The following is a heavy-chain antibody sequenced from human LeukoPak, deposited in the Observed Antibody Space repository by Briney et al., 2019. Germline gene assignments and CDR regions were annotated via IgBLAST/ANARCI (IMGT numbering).Heavy chain of an antibody. CDR1: GVSISSYY. J-gene: IGHJ4*02. V-gene: IGHV4-59*01. CDR2: ISYSGRT. CDR3: PRKTGDLYYLDY. D-gene: IGHD7-27*01. Sequence: SETLSLTCTVSGVSISSYYWSWIWQPPGKGLEWIGYISYSGRTNYNPSLKSRVTISVDTSKNQFSLRLSSVTAADTVVYYCPRKTGDLYYLDYWGQGTLVTVSS.